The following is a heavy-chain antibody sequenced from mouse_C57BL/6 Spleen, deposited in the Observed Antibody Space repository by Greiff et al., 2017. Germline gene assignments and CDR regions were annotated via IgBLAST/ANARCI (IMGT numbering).Heavy chain of an antibody. V-gene: IGHV1-80*01. CDR3: ARWGGITTNYYAMDY. CDR2: IYPGDGDT. Sequence: QVQLQQSGAELVKPGASVKISCKASGYAFSSYWMNWVKQRPGKGLEWIGQIYPGDGDTNYNGKFKGKATLTADKSSSTAYMQLSSLTSEDSAVYFCARWGGITTNYYAMDYWGQGTSVTVSS. J-gene: IGHJ4*01. D-gene: IGHD1-1*01. CDR1: GYAFSSYW.